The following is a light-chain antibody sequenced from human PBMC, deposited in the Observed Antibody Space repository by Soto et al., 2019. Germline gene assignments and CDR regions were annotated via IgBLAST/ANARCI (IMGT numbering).Light chain of an antibody. CDR1: QSVSSSY. V-gene: IGKV3-20*01. CDR3: QQYGSSPPWT. Sequence: EIVLTQSPGTLSLSPWERATLSCRASQSVSSSYLAWYQQKPGQAPRLLIYGASSRATGIPDRFSGSGSGTDFTLTISRLEPEDFAVYYCQQYGSSPPWTFGQGTKVDI. J-gene: IGKJ1*01. CDR2: GAS.